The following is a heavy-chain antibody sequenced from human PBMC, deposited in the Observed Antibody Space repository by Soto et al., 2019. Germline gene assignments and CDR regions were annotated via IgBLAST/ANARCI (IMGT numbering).Heavy chain of an antibody. D-gene: IGHD3-10*01. CDR1: GGSVSSGSYY. Sequence: SETLSLTCTVSGGSVSSGSYYWSWIRQPPGKGLEWIGYIYYSGSTNYNPSLKSRVTISVDTSKNQFSLKLSSVTAADTAVYYCARFGTMVRGVIGALYGMDVWGQGTTVT. CDR2: IYYSGST. CDR3: ARFGTMVRGVIGALYGMDV. V-gene: IGHV4-61*01. J-gene: IGHJ6*02.